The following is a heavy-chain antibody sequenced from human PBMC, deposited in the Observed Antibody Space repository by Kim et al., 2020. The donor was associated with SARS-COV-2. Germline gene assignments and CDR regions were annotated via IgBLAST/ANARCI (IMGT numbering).Heavy chain of an antibody. CDR1: GGSFSGYY. CDR3: ARALTTLDTAMVSFDY. CDR2: INHSGST. Sequence: SETLSLTCAVYGGSFSGYYWSWIRQPPGKGLEWIGEINHSGSTNYNPSLKSRVTISVDTSKNQFSLTLSSVTAADTAVYYCARALTTLDTAMVSFDYWGQGTLVTVSS. J-gene: IGHJ4*02. D-gene: IGHD5-18*01. V-gene: IGHV4-34*01.